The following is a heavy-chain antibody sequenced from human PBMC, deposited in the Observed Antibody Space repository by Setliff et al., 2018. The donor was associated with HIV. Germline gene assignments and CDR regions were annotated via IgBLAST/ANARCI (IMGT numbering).Heavy chain of an antibody. Sequence: SETLSLTCALSGYSISNGYYWGWIRQPSGKGLEWIGSIYHSGSTFYNPSLRSRVTISVDTSQDQFSLRLTSVTAADTAVYYCAARNSGDPTRHFDYWGQGTLVTVSS. CDR2: IYHSGST. J-gene: IGHJ4*02. CDR3: AARNSGDPTRHFDY. D-gene: IGHD3-10*01. V-gene: IGHV4-38-2*01. CDR1: GYSISNGYY.